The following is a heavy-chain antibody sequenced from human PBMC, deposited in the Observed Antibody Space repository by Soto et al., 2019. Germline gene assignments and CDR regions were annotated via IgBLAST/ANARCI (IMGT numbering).Heavy chain of an antibody. CDR1: GYTFTGYF. V-gene: IGHV1-2*04. Sequence: QVQLVQSGAEVKKPGASVKVSCKASGYTFTGYFMYWVRQAPGQGLEWMGWINPNTGGTNYAQKFQGWVTMTRDTSITTAYMEMSRLKSDDTAVSYCARDGVREGMDVWGQVTTVSVSS. D-gene: IGHD3-16*01. J-gene: IGHJ6*02. CDR2: INPNTGGT. CDR3: ARDGVREGMDV.